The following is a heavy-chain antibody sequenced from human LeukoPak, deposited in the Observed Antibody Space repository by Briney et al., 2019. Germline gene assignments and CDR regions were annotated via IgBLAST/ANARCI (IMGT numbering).Heavy chain of an antibody. Sequence: ASVKVSCKASGYTFTSYAMHWVRQAPGQGLEWMGWISAYNGNTNYAQKLQGRVTMTTDTSTSTAYMELRSLRSDDTAVYYCARGNDFWSGYSGGYYMDVWGKGTTVTVSS. V-gene: IGHV1-18*01. CDR3: ARGNDFWSGYSGGYYMDV. CDR2: ISAYNGNT. CDR1: GYTFTSYA. J-gene: IGHJ6*03. D-gene: IGHD3-3*01.